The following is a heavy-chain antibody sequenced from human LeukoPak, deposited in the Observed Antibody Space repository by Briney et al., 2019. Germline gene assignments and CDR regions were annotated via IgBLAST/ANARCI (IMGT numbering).Heavy chain of an antibody. V-gene: IGHV3-23*01. CDR1: GFTFISYA. CDR3: AKDIPEFDY. CDR2: ISAGGGTI. J-gene: IGHJ4*02. D-gene: IGHD1-14*01. Sequence: PGGSLRLSCAASGFTFISYAMTWVRQAPGKGLEWVSAISAGGGTILYADSVKGRFTISRDNSKNTLYLQMNSLRAEDTAVYYCAKDIPEFDYWGQGTLVTVSS.